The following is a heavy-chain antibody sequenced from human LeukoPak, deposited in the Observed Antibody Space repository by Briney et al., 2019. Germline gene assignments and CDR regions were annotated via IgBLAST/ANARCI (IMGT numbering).Heavy chain of an antibody. D-gene: IGHD3-22*01. Sequence: GESLKISCKGSGYSFTSYWIGWVRQMPGKGLEWMGINYPGDSDTRYSPSFQGQVTISADKSISTAYLQWSSLKASDTAMYYCARQGGLYYYDSSGSKYYFDYWGQGTLVTVSS. CDR1: GYSFTSYW. J-gene: IGHJ4*02. CDR2: NYPGDSDT. CDR3: ARQGGLYYYDSSGSKYYFDY. V-gene: IGHV5-51*01.